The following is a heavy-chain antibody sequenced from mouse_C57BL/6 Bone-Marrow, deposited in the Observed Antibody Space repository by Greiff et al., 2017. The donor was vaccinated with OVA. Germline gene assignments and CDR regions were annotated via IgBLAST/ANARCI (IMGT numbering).Heavy chain of an antibody. V-gene: IGHV1-82*01. Sequence: QVQLQQSGPELVKPGASVKISCKASGYAFSSSWMNWVKQRPGKGLEWIGRIYPGDGDTNYNGKFKGKATLTADKSSSTAYMQLSSLTSEDSAVYFCARRDFYYYYGPYAMDYWGQGTSVTVSS. CDR2: IYPGDGDT. CDR1: GYAFSSSW. J-gene: IGHJ4*01. D-gene: IGHD1-1*01. CDR3: ARRDFYYYYGPYAMDY.